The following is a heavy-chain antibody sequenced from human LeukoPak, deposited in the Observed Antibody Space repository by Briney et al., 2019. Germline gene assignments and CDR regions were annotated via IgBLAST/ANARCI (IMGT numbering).Heavy chain of an antibody. CDR2: ITNDGSNT. CDR3: AKGGERRTFDY. Sequence: GGSLRLSCAASGFTFSSYAMSWVRQAPGKGLEWVAVITNDGSNTYYADSVKGRFTISRDNSKNTLYLQMNSLRAEDTAVYYCAKGGERRTFDYWGQGTLVTVSS. CDR1: GFTFSSYA. D-gene: IGHD1-26*01. V-gene: IGHV3-30*18. J-gene: IGHJ4*02.